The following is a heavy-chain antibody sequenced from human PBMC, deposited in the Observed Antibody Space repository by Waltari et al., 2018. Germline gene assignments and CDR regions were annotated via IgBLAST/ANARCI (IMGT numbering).Heavy chain of an antibody. V-gene: IGHV1-69*01. D-gene: IGHD3-22*01. Sequence: QVQLVQSGAEVKKPGSSVKVSCKASGGTFSSYAISWVRQAPGQGLEWMGGIIPIFGTANYAQKFQGRVTITADESTSTAYMELSSLRSEDTAVYYCARDDMSTTMIVVDPYYYYGMDVWGQGTTVTVSS. J-gene: IGHJ6*02. CDR2: IIPIFGTA. CDR3: ARDDMSTTMIVVDPYYYYGMDV. CDR1: GGTFSSYA.